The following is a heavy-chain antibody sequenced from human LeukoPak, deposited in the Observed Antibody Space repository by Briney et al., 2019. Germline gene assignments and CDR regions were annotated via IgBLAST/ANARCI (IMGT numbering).Heavy chain of an antibody. Sequence: PSETLSLTCTVSGFSISSGHYWGWVRQPPGAGLEWIGSVYQSGTTYYNPSLKSRVTTSVDMSKNQFSLRLRPVTAADTAVYYCARSFDSGYDLEDDAFDIWGQGTMVTVSS. CDR3: ARSFDSGYDLEDDAFDI. V-gene: IGHV4-38-2*02. J-gene: IGHJ3*02. D-gene: IGHD5-12*01. CDR1: GFSISSGHY. CDR2: VYQSGTT.